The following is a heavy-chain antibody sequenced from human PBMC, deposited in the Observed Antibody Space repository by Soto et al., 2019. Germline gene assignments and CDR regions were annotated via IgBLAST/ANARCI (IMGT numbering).Heavy chain of an antibody. J-gene: IGHJ5*02. CDR2: FDPEDGEA. Sequence: QVQLVQSGAEVKRPGASVKVSCKVSGDTLTDLSIHWVRQAPGKGLEYMGGFDPEDGEAMYAQNFQGRVTMTEDTSTDTSYMELSSPTSEDTAVYYCVVAYSATYYGYLDPWGQGTLVTVSA. CDR1: GDTLTDLS. D-gene: IGHD1-26*01. V-gene: IGHV1-24*01. CDR3: VVAYSATYYGYLDP.